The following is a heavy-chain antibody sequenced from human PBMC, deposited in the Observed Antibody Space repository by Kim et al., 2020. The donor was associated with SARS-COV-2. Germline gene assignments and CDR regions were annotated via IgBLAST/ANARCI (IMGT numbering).Heavy chain of an antibody. Sequence: GGSLRLSCAASGFTLSNYWMSWVRQAPGKGLEWVANIKRDGSEKYYVDSVRGRFTISRDNAKNLLFLQMNSLRGEDTAVYYCTSWGAGNYWGPGTLVTVSS. J-gene: IGHJ4*02. CDR1: GFTLSNYW. CDR3: TSWGAGNY. D-gene: IGHD6-13*01. V-gene: IGHV3-7*01. CDR2: IKRDGSEK.